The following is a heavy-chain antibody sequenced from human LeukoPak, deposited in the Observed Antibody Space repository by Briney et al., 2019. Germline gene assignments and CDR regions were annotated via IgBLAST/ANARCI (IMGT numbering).Heavy chain of an antibody. V-gene: IGHV2-70*11. CDR1: GFSLSTSGMC. CDR2: IDWDDDK. D-gene: IGHD5-18*01. Sequence: SGPTLVNPTQTLTLTCTFSGFSLSTSGMCVSWIRQPPGKALEWLARIDWDDDKYYSTSLKTRLTISKDTSKNQVVLTMTNMDPVDTATYYCARIFVHRGYSYGLRNYYFDYWGQGTLVTVSS. J-gene: IGHJ4*02. CDR3: ARIFVHRGYSYGLRNYYFDY.